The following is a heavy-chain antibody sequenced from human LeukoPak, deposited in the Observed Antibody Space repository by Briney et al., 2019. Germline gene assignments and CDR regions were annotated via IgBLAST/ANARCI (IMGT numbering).Heavy chain of an antibody. Sequence: SKTLSLTCTVSGGSISSYYWSWIRQPPGKGLEWIGYIYYSGSTNYNPSLKSRVTISVDTSKNQFSLKLSSVTAADTAVYYCARVNDYGDSKIDYWGQGTLVTVSS. J-gene: IGHJ4*02. V-gene: IGHV4-59*01. D-gene: IGHD4-17*01. CDR2: IYYSGST. CDR1: GGSISSYY. CDR3: ARVNDYGDSKIDY.